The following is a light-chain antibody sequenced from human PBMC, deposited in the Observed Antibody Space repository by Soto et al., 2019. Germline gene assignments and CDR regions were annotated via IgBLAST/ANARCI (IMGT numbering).Light chain of an antibody. CDR1: SSDIGSYNL. Sequence: QSVLTQPASVSGSPGQSITISCTGSSSDIGSYNLVSWYQQRPGKAPKLLIFEGSKRPSGVPDRFSGSKSGNTASLTISGLQAEDEADYYCCSYAGSYTVVFGGGTKLTVL. CDR3: CSYAGSYTVV. V-gene: IGLV2-14*02. J-gene: IGLJ2*01. CDR2: EGS.